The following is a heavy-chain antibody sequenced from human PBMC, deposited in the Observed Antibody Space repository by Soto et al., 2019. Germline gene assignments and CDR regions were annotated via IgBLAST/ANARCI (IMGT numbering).Heavy chain of an antibody. CDR2: IYHSGST. J-gene: IGHJ6*02. Sequence: PSETLSLTCAVSGGSISSGGYSWSWIRQPPGKGLEWIGYIYHSGSTYYNPSLKSRVTISVDRSKNQFSLKLSSVTAADTAVYYCARVSRVRVPYGMDVWGQGTTVTVSS. V-gene: IGHV4-30-2*01. CDR1: GGSISSGGYS. CDR3: ARVSRVRVPYGMDV. D-gene: IGHD3-10*01.